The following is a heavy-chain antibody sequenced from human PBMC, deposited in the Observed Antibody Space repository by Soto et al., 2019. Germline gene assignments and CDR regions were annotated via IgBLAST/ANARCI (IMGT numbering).Heavy chain of an antibody. D-gene: IGHD6-13*01. J-gene: IGHJ1*01. Sequence: EVQLLESGGGLVQPGGSLRLSCAASGFTFSSYAMSWVRQAPGKGLEWVSAISGSGGSTYYADSVKGRFTISRDNSKNTRYLQMNSLRAEDTAVYYCAKIGAAAPSPTENQHWGQGTLVTVSS. CDR3: AKIGAAAPSPTENQH. CDR1: GFTFSSYA. V-gene: IGHV3-23*01. CDR2: ISGSGGST.